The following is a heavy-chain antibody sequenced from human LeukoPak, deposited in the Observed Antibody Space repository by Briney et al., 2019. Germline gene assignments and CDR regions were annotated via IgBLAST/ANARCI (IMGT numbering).Heavy chain of an antibody. J-gene: IGHJ2*01. V-gene: IGHV3-23*01. CDR2: IRLGGGLT. CDR3: ARKITMVRGPLIKGYFDL. CDR1: GFTFMNYV. Sequence: GGSLRLSCSGSGFTFMNYVMAWVRQAPGKGLEWVTSIRLGGGLTHSADPVRGRFIISRDMNTLFLQMNNLRPEDTAMYYCARKITMVRGPLIKGYFDLWGRGTLVSVSS. D-gene: IGHD3-10*01.